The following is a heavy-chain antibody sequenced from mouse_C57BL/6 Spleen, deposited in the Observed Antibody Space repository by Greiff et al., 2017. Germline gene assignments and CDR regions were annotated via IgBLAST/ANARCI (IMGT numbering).Heavy chain of an antibody. V-gene: IGHV1-26*01. CDR3: ARSGEDYFDY. CDR1: GYTFTDYY. CDR2: INPNNGGT. J-gene: IGHJ2*01. Sequence: EVQLQQSGPELVKPGASVKISCKASGYTFTDYYMNWVKQSHGKSLEWIGDINPNNGGTSYNQKFKGKATLTVDKSSSTAYMELRSLTSEDSAVYYCARSGEDYFDYWGQGTTLTVSS. D-gene: IGHD4-1*01.